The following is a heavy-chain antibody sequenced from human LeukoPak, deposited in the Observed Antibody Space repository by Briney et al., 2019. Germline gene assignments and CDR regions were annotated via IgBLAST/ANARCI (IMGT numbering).Heavy chain of an antibody. CDR1: GYTYTDYY. CDR2: INPNSGGT. V-gene: IGHV1-2*02. J-gene: IGHJ5*02. Sequence: ASVKVSCKASGYTYTDYYIHWVRQAPGQGLECMGWINPNSGGTNYAQKFQGRVTMTRDTSISTAYMELSRLRSDDTAVCYCARGGSGSYFSWLDPWGQGTLVTVSS. D-gene: IGHD3-10*01. CDR3: ARGGSGSYFSWLDP.